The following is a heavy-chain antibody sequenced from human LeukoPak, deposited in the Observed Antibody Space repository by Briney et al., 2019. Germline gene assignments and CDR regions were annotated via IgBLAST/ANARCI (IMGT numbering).Heavy chain of an antibody. V-gene: IGHV3-23*01. CDR2: ISGSGGST. D-gene: IGHD6-13*01. CDR1: GVTFSSYS. J-gene: IGHJ4*02. CDR3: AKEDYSSRPDPDY. Sequence: GESLRLSCAASGVTFSSYSMSWVRQAPGKGLEWVSAISGSGGSTYYAYTVKGRFTISRDNSKNTLYLKMNSLRAEDTAVYYGAKEDYSSRPDPDYWGQGTMVTVSS.